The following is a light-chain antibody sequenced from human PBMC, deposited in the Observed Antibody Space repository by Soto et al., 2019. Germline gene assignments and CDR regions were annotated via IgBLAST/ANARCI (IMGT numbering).Light chain of an antibody. CDR1: SSNIGGNS. Sequence: QSVMTQPPSVSAAPGQTVTISCSGSSSNIGGNSVSWYQQLPGTAPKLLIYDDNKRPSGIPDRFSGSKSGTSATLGITGFQTGDEADYYCGSWDSSLRAYVFGTGTKVTV. CDR2: DDN. CDR3: GSWDSSLRAYV. V-gene: IGLV1-51*01. J-gene: IGLJ1*01.